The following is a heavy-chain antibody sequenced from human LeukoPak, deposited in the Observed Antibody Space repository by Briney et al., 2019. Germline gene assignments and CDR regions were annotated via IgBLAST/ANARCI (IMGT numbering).Heavy chain of an antibody. J-gene: IGHJ5*02. V-gene: IGHV4-39*07. CDR1: GGSISSSSYY. CDR2: IYYSGST. Sequence: SETLSLTCTVSGGSISSSSYYWGWIRQPPGKGLEWIGSIYYSGSTYYNPSLKGRVTISVDTSKNQFSLKLSSVTAADTAVYYCAREGSGSYYFSYNWFDPWGQGTLVTVSS. D-gene: IGHD3-10*01. CDR3: AREGSGSYYFSYNWFDP.